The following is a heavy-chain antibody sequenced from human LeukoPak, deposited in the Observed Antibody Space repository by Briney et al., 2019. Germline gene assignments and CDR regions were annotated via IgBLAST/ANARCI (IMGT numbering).Heavy chain of an antibody. CDR3: ARALPPSVNTPWK. CDR1: GFTFSSYW. D-gene: IGHD1-1*01. Sequence: GGSLRLSCAASGFTFSSYWMHWVRQAPGKGLVWVSRISSDGSSTSYADSVKGRFTIFRDNAKNTLYLQMNSLGTEDAAVYYCARALPPSVNTPWKWGQGTQVTVSS. V-gene: IGHV3-74*01. CDR2: ISSDGSST. J-gene: IGHJ4*02.